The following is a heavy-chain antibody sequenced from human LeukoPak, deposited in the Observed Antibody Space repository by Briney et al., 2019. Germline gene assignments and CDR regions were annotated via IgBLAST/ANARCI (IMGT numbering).Heavy chain of an antibody. CDR3: ARDLYSSGWTDTFEI. Sequence: SVKVSCKASGGTFSSYAISWVRQAPGQGLEWMGGIIPIFGTANYAQKFQGRVTITTDESTSTAYMELSSLRSEDTAVYYCARDLYSSGWTDTFEIWGQGTMVTVSS. V-gene: IGHV1-69*05. J-gene: IGHJ3*02. CDR2: IIPIFGTA. CDR1: GGTFSSYA. D-gene: IGHD6-19*01.